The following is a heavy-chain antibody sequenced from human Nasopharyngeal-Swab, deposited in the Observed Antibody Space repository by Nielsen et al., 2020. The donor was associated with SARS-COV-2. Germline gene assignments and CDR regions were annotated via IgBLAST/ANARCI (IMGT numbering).Heavy chain of an antibody. CDR3: VGQLIRLA. V-gene: IGHV3-7*05. D-gene: IGHD5-24*01. Sequence: GESLKISCAASGFPFRNYYMTWVRQAPGKGLEWVANIRGDGSVKDYGDSVKGRFTISRDSTKDSVYLQMNSLRAEDTGVYYCVGQLIRLAWGQGTTVTVSS. CDR2: IRGDGSVK. J-gene: IGHJ6*02. CDR1: GFPFRNYY.